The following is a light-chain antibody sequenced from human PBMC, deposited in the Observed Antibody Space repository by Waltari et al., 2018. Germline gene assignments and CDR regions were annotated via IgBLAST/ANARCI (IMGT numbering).Light chain of an antibody. Sequence: QLVLTQSPSASAALGAPAKIPCTMSGWHSNTVIAWLQKRPQKGLRYLMKVNSDGSHNKGDGIPDRCSGSSSGAERDLTISRLQSGDEADYDCQTGGHGTWVFGGGTKLTVL. CDR1: GWHSNTV. CDR3: QTGGHGTWV. J-gene: IGLJ3*02. V-gene: IGLV4-69*01. CDR2: VNSDGSH.